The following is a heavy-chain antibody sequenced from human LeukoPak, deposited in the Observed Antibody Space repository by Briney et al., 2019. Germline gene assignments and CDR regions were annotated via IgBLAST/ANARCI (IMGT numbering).Heavy chain of an antibody. CDR1: GYSFTSYW. CDR3: ARLWRITMVRGVMGYFDY. D-gene: IGHD3-10*01. CDR2: IYPGDSDT. V-gene: IGHV5-51*01. J-gene: IGHJ4*02. Sequence: GESLKISCKGSGYSFTSYWIGWVGQMPGKGLEWMGIIYPGDSDTRYSPSFQGQVTISADKSISTAYLQWSSLKASDTAMYYCARLWRITMVRGVMGYFDYWGQGTLVTVSS.